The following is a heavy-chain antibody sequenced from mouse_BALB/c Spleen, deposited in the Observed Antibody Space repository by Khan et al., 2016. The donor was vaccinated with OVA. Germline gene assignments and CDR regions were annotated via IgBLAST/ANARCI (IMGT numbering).Heavy chain of an antibody. CDR2: INTNTGEP. Sequence: QFQLVQSGPELKKPGETVKISCKASGYTFTNYGMNWVKQAPGKGLKWMGWINTNTGEPTYAEEFKERFAFSLETSASTAYLQINDLKEEDTATYFCARDYYMYGSWFAYWGQGTLVTVSA. CDR3: ARDYYMYGSWFAY. V-gene: IGHV9-3*02. CDR1: GYTFTNYG. D-gene: IGHD2-14*01. J-gene: IGHJ3*01.